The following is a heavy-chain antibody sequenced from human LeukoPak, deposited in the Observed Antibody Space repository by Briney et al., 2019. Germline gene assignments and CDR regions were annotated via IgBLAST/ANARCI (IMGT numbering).Heavy chain of an antibody. J-gene: IGHJ5*02. Sequence: SETLSLTCAVSGGSISSSNWWSWVRQPPGKGLEWIGEIYHSGSTNYNPSLKSRVTISVDKSKNQFSLKLSSVTAADTAVYYCARHGSSSYNWFDPWGQGTLVTVSS. D-gene: IGHD6-6*01. CDR1: GGSISSSNW. CDR3: ARHGSSSYNWFDP. V-gene: IGHV4-4*02. CDR2: IYHSGST.